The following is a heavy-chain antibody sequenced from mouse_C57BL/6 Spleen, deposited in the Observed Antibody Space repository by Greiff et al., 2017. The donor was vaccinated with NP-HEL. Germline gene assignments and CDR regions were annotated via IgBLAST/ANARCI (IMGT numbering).Heavy chain of an antibody. CDR1: GSAFTTYL. D-gene: IGHD1-1*01. J-gene: IGHJ2*01. CDR2: INPGSGGT. Sequence: VQLVGSGAELVRPGPSVKVSCKASGSAFTTYLLEWVKQRPGRGLGWIGLINPGSGGTNYNEKFKGKATLTADKSSSTADMQLSSLTSEDSAVYVCARLWDGSRGNDFDYWGKGTTLTVSS. CDR3: ARLWDGSRGNDFDY. V-gene: IGHV1-54*01.